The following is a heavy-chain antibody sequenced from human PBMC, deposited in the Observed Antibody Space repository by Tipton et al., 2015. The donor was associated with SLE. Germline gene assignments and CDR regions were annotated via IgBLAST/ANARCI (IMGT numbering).Heavy chain of an antibody. V-gene: IGHV4-34*01. CDR3: ARGVAGYFHYCYMDV. J-gene: IGHJ6*03. Sequence: TLSLTCALSGGSFSGYAWSWIRHPPGKTLEWIGEVSHSGGANYNPSLESRATVSLDRSNNEFSLRLSSVTAADTAVYYCARGVAGYFHYCYMDVWGKGTTVTIS. CDR1: GGSFSGYA. CDR2: VSHSGGA.